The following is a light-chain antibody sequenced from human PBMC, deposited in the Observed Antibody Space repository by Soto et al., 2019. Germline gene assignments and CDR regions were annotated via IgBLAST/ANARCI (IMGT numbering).Light chain of an antibody. J-gene: IGKJ1*01. CDR2: AVS. CDR3: QQSYSTPGT. V-gene: IGKV1-39*01. Sequence: DVQVTQSPSSLSASVGDRVTITCRSSQTIRNFLNWYQQKPGKVPNVLIYAVSNLRSGVPSRFSGSGSGTDCTLTISSLQPEDFATYYCQQSYSTPGTFGQGTKVELK. CDR1: QTIRNF.